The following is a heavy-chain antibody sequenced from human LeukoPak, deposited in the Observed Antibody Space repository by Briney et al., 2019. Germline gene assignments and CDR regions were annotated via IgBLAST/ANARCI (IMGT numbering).Heavy chain of an antibody. Sequence: PSETLSLTCTVSGGSISNDNYYWSWIRQPAGRGLEWIGRIYSSGTTNYNPSLKSRVIISMNTSKNQFSLTVASVTAADTAVYYCARGRGTTVTTYYFENWGQGTRVIASS. V-gene: IGHV4-61*02. CDR2: IYSSGTT. CDR1: GGSISNDNYY. CDR3: ARGRGTTVTTYYFEN. J-gene: IGHJ4*02. D-gene: IGHD4-17*01.